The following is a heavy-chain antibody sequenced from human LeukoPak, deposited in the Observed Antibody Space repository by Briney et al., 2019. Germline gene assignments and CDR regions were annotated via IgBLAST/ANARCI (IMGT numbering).Heavy chain of an antibody. Sequence: GGSLRLSCAASGFTFSSYGMHWVRQAPGKGLEWVAFIRYDGSNKYYADSVKGRFTISRDNSKNTLYLQMNSLRAEDTAVYYCAKDRRWAAAGREDFDYWGQGTLVTVSS. CDR3: AKDRRWAAAGREDFDY. J-gene: IGHJ4*02. V-gene: IGHV3-30*02. CDR2: IRYDGSNK. CDR1: GFTFSSYG. D-gene: IGHD6-13*01.